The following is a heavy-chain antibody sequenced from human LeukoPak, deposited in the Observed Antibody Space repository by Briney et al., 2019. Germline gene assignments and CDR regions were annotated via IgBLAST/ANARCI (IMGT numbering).Heavy chain of an antibody. CDR1: GFTFSTYY. D-gene: IGHD3-22*01. V-gene: IGHV3-7*04. CDR3: ARVSSNIMIVVVDKAGSAFDI. Sequence: GGSLRLSCVASGFTFSTYYMSWVRQASGNGLEWVATIKQDGSETYYADSVKGRFTISRDDAKGSLYLQMNSLRADDTAVYYCARVSSNIMIVVVDKAGSAFDIWGQGTTVIVSS. J-gene: IGHJ3*02. CDR2: IKQDGSET.